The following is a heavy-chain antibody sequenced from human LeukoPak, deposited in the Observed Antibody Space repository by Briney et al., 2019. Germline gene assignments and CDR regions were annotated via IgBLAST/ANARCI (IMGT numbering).Heavy chain of an antibody. Sequence: KPSGTLSLTCAVYGGSFSGYYWSWIRQPPGKGLEWIGEINHSGSTNYNPSLKSRVTISVYTSKNQFSLKLSSVTAADTAVYHCARGSTRQWRDAFDIWGQGTMVTVSS. CDR1: GGSFSGYY. J-gene: IGHJ3*02. CDR3: ARGSTRQWRDAFDI. D-gene: IGHD6-19*01. V-gene: IGHV4-34*01. CDR2: INHSGST.